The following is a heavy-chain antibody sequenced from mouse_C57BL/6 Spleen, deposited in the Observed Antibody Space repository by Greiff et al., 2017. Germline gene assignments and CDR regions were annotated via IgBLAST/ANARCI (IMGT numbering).Heavy chain of an antibody. V-gene: IGHV1-4*01. J-gene: IGHJ3*01. D-gene: IGHD1-1*01. CDR2: INPSSGYT. CDR1: GYTFTSYT. Sequence: QVQLQQSGAELARPGASVKMSCKASGYTFTSYTMHWVKQRPGQGLEWIGYINPSSGYTKYNQKFKDKATLTADTSSSTSYMQLSSLTSEDSAVYYCARAGSSSPWFAYWGQGTLVTVSA. CDR3: ARAGSSSPWFAY.